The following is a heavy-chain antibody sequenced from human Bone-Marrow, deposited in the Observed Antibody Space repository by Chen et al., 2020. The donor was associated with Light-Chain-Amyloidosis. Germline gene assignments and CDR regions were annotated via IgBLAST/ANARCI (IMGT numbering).Heavy chain of an antibody. CDR1: GGSFSDYS. D-gene: IGHD3-22*01. V-gene: IGHV4-34*01. CDR2: ITHSGST. Sequence: QVQLQQWGAGLLNPSETLSLTCAVYGGSFSDYSWTWIRQSPGTGLEWIGKITHSGSTKYNPSLKSRVTMSVDTSKNQFSLKMNSVTAADMAVYYCVRDTYDSSTYYTYRSMDVWGQGTTVTVSS. CDR3: VRDTYDSSTYYTYRSMDV. J-gene: IGHJ6*02.